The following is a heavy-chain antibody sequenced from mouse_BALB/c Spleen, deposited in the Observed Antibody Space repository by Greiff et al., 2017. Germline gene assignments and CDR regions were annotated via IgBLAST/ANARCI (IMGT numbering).Heavy chain of an antibody. D-gene: IGHD2-14*01. J-gene: IGHJ4*01. V-gene: IGHV7-3*02. CDR2: IRNKANGYTK. Sequence: EVQGVESGGGLVQPGGSLRLSCATSGFSLTDYYMSWVRQPPGKALEWLGFIRNKANGYTKEYSASVKGRFTIYRENSQSILYLQMNTLSAEDSAAYYCARVRRYDYAIDYWGQGTSVTVSS. CDR3: ARVRRYDYAIDY. CDR1: GFSLTDYY.